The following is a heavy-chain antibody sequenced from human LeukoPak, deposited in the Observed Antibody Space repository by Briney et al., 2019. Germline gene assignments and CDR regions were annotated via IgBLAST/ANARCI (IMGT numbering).Heavy chain of an antibody. CDR3: ARPRYVRSPTCVDF. CDR2: INPKNGGT. Sequence: ASVKVSCKASGYTFTDLYVHWVRQAPGQGLEWMGWINPKNGGTNYKEKFQGRVTMTRDTSISTVYMELSGLRPDDTAVYYCARPRYVRSPTCVDFWGQGTLVTVSS. J-gene: IGHJ4*02. D-gene: IGHD3-9*01. CDR1: GYTFTDLY. V-gene: IGHV1-2*02.